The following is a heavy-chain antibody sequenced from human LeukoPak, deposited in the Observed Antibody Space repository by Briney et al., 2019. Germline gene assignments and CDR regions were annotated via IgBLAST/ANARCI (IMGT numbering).Heavy chain of an antibody. D-gene: IGHD5-24*01. V-gene: IGHV3-33*01. CDR2: IWYDGSNK. CDR3: ARARRDGYNPGH. J-gene: IGHJ4*02. Sequence: HGGSLRLSCAAPGVSFSSYGMYWVRQAPGKGLEWVAVIWYDGSNKYYADSVKGRFTISTVNSKNTLYLQTNSLRAEDTAVYYCARARRDGYNPGHWGQGTLVTVSP. CDR1: GVSFSSYG.